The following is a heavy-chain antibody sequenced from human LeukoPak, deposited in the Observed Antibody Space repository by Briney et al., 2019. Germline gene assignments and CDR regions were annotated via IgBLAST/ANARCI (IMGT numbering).Heavy chain of an antibody. CDR1: GGSISSYY. CDR3: ARGYCSSTSCYPDY. J-gene: IGHJ4*02. D-gene: IGHD2-2*01. V-gene: IGHV4-39*07. Sequence: SETLSLTCTVSGGSISSYYWGWIRQPPGKGLEWIGSIYYSGSTYYNPSLKSRVTISVDTSKNQFSLKLSSVTAADTAVYYCARGYCSSTSCYPDYWGQGTLVTVSS. CDR2: IYYSGST.